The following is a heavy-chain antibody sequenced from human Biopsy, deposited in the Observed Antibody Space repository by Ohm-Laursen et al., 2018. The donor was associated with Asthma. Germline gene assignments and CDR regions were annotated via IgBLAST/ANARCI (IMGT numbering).Heavy chain of an antibody. V-gene: IGHV1-18*01. CDR1: GYTFNSAG. CDR2: ISVYNGNT. J-gene: IGHJ6*02. CDR3: ARAVDYSHYYGIGV. Sequence: GASEKVACKTSGYTFNSAGITWVRQAPGQGLEWMGWISVYNGNTKVAQKLQDRVTMITDTSTSTAYMELRSLRSDDTAVYFCARAVDYSHYYGIGVWGQGTTVTVS. D-gene: IGHD3-10*01.